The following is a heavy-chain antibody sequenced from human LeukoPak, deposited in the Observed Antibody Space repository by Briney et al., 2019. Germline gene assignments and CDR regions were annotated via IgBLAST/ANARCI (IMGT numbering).Heavy chain of an antibody. Sequence: PGGSLRLSCAAFGFTFSSYDMHWVRQTTGKGLEWVSVIGTAGDTYYPGSVKGRFTISRENAKNSLYLQMNSLRAGDTAVYYCARGDSSGYQRNTKLDYWGQGTLVTVSS. D-gene: IGHD3-22*01. CDR2: IGTAGDT. V-gene: IGHV3-13*01. CDR1: GFTFSSYD. J-gene: IGHJ4*02. CDR3: ARGDSSGYQRNTKLDY.